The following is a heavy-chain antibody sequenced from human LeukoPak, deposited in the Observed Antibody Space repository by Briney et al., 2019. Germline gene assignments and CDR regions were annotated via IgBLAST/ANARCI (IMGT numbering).Heavy chain of an antibody. CDR2: ISGSGGST. J-gene: IGHJ4*02. CDR3: AKDHLPGIVVADRDY. V-gene: IGHV3-23*01. D-gene: IGHD6-19*01. CDR1: GFTFSSYS. Sequence: PGGSLRLSCAASGFTFSSYSMKWVRQAPGKGLEWVSAISGSGGSTYYADSVKGRFTISRDNSKNTLYLQINSLRAEDTAVYYCAKDHLPGIVVADRDYWGQGTLVTVSS.